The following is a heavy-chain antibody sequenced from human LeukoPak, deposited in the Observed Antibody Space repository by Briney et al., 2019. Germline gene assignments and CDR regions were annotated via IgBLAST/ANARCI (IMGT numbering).Heavy chain of an antibody. V-gene: IGHV4-59*01. CDR1: GGSISSYY. J-gene: IGHJ3*02. Sequence: SETLSLTCTVSGGSISSYYWSWIRQPSGKGLEWIGYMYYSGSTNYNPSLKSRVTISVDTPKKQFSLKLSSVTAADTAVYYCARHVGATVLGDAFDIWGQGTMVTVSS. D-gene: IGHD1-26*01. CDR2: MYYSGST. CDR3: ARHVGATVLGDAFDI.